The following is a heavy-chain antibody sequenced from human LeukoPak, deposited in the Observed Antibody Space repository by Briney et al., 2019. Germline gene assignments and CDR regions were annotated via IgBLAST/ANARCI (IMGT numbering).Heavy chain of an antibody. J-gene: IGHJ4*02. D-gene: IGHD3-10*01. CDR2: ITGSGGST. Sequence: PGGSLRLSCAPSGFTFDNFAMTWVRQAPGKGLEWVSEITGSGGSTYYADSVKGLFTISRDNSKNTLYLQMNSLRAEDTAIYYCARELFDFDYWGQGTLVTVSS. V-gene: IGHV3-23*01. CDR1: GFTFDNFA. CDR3: ARELFDFDY.